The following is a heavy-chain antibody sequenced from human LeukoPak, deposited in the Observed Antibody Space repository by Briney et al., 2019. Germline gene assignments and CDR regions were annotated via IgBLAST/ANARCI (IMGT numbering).Heavy chain of an antibody. V-gene: IGHV3-11*05. CDR1: GFTFSDYY. Sequence: KTGGSLRLSCAASGFTFSDYYMSWIRQAPGKGLEWVSYISSSSYTNYADSVKGRFTISRDNAKNSLYLQMNSLRAEDTAVYYCARGNYCSSTSCSYYYYGMDVWGQGTTVTVSS. CDR3: ARGNYCSSTSCSYYYYGMDV. CDR2: ISSSSYT. J-gene: IGHJ6*02. D-gene: IGHD2-2*01.